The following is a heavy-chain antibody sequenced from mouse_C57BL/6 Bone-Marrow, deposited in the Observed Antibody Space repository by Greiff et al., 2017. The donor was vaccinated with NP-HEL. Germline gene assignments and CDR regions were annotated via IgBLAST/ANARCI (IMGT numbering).Heavy chain of an antibody. V-gene: IGHV1-55*01. CDR2: IYPGSGST. CDR3: ARGPLREATSN. D-gene: IGHD3-2*02. J-gene: IGHJ2*01. CDR1: GYTFTSYW. Sequence: QVHVKQPGAELVKPGASVKMSCKASGYTFTSYWITWVKQRPGQGLEWIGDIYPGSGSTNYNEKFKSKATLTVDTSSSTAYMQLSSLTSEDSAVYYCARGPLREATSNWGQGTTLTVSS.